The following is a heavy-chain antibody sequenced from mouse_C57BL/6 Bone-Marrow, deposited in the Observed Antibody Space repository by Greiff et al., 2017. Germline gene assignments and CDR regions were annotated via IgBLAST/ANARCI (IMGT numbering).Heavy chain of an antibody. V-gene: IGHV14-4*01. Sequence: VHVKQSGAELVRPGASVKLSCTASGFNIKDDYMHWVKQRPEQGLEWIGWIDPENGDTEYASKFQGKATITADTASNTAYLQLSSLTSEDTAVYYCTTVNYGSSPFAYWGQGTLVTVSA. D-gene: IGHD1-1*01. CDR3: TTVNYGSSPFAY. CDR2: IDPENGDT. CDR1: GFNIKDDY. J-gene: IGHJ3*01.